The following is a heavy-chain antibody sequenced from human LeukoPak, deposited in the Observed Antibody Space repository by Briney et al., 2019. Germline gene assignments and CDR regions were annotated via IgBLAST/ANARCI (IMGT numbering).Heavy chain of an antibody. Sequence: GGSLRLSCAASGFSVSSNYMSWVRQAPGKGREWVSVIYSGDRTYYADSVKGRFTISRDSSKNTLYLQMNNLRVEDTAVYYCERVSMSQYWGQGTLVTVSS. CDR2: IYSGDRT. CDR1: GFSVSSNY. J-gene: IGHJ4*02. D-gene: IGHD5/OR15-5a*01. V-gene: IGHV3-53*01. CDR3: ERVSMSQY.